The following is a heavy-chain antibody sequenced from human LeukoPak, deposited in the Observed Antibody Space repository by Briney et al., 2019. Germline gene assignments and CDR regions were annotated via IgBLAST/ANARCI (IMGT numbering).Heavy chain of an antibody. Sequence: VASVKVSCKASGGTFSSYAISWVRQAPGQGLEWMGRIIPILGIANYAQKFQGRVTITADKSTSTAYMELSSLRSEDTAVYYCARVPTTVARGYFDYWGQGTLVTVSS. D-gene: IGHD4-23*01. CDR3: ARVPTTVARGYFDY. CDR1: GGTFSSYA. V-gene: IGHV1-69*04. CDR2: IIPILGIA. J-gene: IGHJ4*02.